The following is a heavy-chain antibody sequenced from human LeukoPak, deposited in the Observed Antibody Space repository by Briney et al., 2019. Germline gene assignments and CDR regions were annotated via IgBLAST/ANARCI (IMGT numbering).Heavy chain of an antibody. CDR1: GGSISSGGYY. D-gene: IGHD2-2*01. CDR2: IYYSGST. V-gene: IGHV4-31*03. CDR3: ARGRCSSTSCYASDY. J-gene: IGHJ4*02. Sequence: SQTLSLTCTVSGGSISSGGYYWSWLRQHPGKGLEWIGYIYYSGSTYYNPSLKSRVTISVDTSKNQFSLKLSSVTAADTAVYYCARGRCSSTSCYASDYWGQGTLVTVSS.